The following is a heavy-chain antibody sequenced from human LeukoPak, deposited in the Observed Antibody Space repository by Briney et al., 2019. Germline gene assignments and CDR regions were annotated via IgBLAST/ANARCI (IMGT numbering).Heavy chain of an antibody. CDR2: IWSDGSNK. CDR3: AGDSSGSSSYFDY. V-gene: IGHV3-33*01. CDR1: GFTLSRYG. Sequence: GGSLRLSCAASGFTLSRYGMHWVRQAPGEGLEWVAVIWSDGSNKYYADSVKGRFTISRDNSKNTVYLQMNSLRAEDTAVYYCAGDSSGSSSYFDYWGQGTLVTVSS. D-gene: IGHD1-26*01. J-gene: IGHJ4*02.